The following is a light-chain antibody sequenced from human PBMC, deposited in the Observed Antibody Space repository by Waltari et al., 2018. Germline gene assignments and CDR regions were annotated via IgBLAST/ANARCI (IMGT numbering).Light chain of an antibody. CDR2: KAS. Sequence: DIQMTQSPSTLSASVGDRVNITCRASQSISTWLAWNQQKPGKAPKLLIYKASTLESGVPSRFSGSGSGTEFTLTITGLQPDDFAIYYCQQYEGYSTFGQGTKLEIK. J-gene: IGKJ2*01. V-gene: IGKV1-5*03. CDR1: QSISTW. CDR3: QQYEGYST.